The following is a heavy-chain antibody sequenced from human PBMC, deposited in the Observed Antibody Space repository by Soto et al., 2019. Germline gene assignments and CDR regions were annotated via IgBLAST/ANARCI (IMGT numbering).Heavy chain of an antibody. Sequence: PGGSLRLSFAASGFTFNIYGMHWVRQAPDKGLEWVEIISYDGSNKYYADSVKVRFTIYRDNSKNTLFLQMNSMRADDTAVYYCAKDQASAKGSFYXWGQGTLVTVSX. CDR2: ISYDGSNK. CDR3: AKDQASAKGSFYX. J-gene: IGHJ4*02. CDR1: GFTFNIYG. V-gene: IGHV3-30*18. D-gene: IGHD6-25*01.